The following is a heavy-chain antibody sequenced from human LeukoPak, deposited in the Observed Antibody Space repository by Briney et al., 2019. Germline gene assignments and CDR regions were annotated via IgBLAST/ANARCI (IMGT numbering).Heavy chain of an antibody. D-gene: IGHD6-6*01. CDR2: IYYSGST. CDR3: ARDLGSSSGYDAFDI. Sequence: SETLSLTCTVSRGSISSHYWSWIRQPPGKGLEWIGYIYYSGSTNYNPSLKSRVTISVDTSKNQFSLKLSSVTAADTAVYYCARDLGSSSGYDAFDIWGQGTMVTVSS. J-gene: IGHJ3*02. CDR1: RGSISSHY. V-gene: IGHV4-59*11.